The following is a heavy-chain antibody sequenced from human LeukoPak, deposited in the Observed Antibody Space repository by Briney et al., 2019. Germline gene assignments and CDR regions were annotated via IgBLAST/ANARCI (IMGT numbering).Heavy chain of an antibody. CDR1: GGSISSGSYY. V-gene: IGHV4-61*02. Sequence: SETLSLTCTVSGGSISSGSYYWSWIRRPAGKGLEWIGRIYTSGSTNYNSSLKSRVTISVDTSKNQFSLTLSSVTAADTAVYYCARDSSGDGYSSGYHWGQGTLVTVSS. CDR2: IYTSGST. J-gene: IGHJ5*02. CDR3: ARDSSGDGYSSGYH. D-gene: IGHD6-25*01.